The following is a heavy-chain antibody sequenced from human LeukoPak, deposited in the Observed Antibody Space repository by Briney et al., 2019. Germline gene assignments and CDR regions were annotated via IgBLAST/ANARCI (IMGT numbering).Heavy chain of an antibody. V-gene: IGHV3-15*01. CDR2: KTDGGTT. Sequence: GGSLRLSCAASGFTFSNAWMSWVRQAPGKGLEWVGKTDGGTTDYAAPVKGRFTISKNDSKNTLYLQMNSMKTEDTAVYYCTTYGSGRSFDYWGQGTLVTVSS. CDR3: TTYGSGRSFDY. J-gene: IGHJ4*02. CDR1: GFTFSNAW. D-gene: IGHD3-10*01.